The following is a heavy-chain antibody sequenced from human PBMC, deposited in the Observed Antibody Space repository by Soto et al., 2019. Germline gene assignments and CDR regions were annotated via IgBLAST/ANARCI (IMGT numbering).Heavy chain of an antibody. J-gene: IGHJ4*02. V-gene: IGHV4-59*01. CDR3: ARRLVGQEAFDY. CDR1: GGSISSYY. CDR2: IYYSGST. Sequence: SETLSLTCTVSGGSISSYYWSWIRQPPGKGLEWIGYIYYSGSTNYNPSLKSRVTISVDTSKNQFSLKLSSVTAADTAVYYCARRLVGQEAFDYWGQGTLVTVSS. D-gene: IGHD3-16*01.